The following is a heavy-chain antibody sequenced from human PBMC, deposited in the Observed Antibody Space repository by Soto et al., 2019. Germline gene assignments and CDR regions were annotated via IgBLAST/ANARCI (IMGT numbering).Heavy chain of an antibody. J-gene: IGHJ4*02. Sequence: GGSLRLSCVASGFTFMSSFMGWVRQAPGKGLEWVANINQDGGVTYYVDSVEGRFTIFRDNAKDSLYLQMHSLRAEDTAVYYCARYSRGSGRYSFDYWGQGTLVTVSS. CDR1: GFTFMSSF. V-gene: IGHV3-7*03. CDR3: ARYSRGSGRYSFDY. D-gene: IGHD6-19*01. CDR2: INQDGGVT.